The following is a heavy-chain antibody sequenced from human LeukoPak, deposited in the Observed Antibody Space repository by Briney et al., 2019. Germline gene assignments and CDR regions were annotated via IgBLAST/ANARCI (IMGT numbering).Heavy chain of an antibody. CDR3: TTITVAAAFDY. CDR1: GFTSGFTFSDYE. J-gene: IGHJ4*02. CDR2: ISSSGSTK. D-gene: IGHD6-19*01. V-gene: IGHV3-48*03. Sequence: PGGSLRLPCAVSGFTSGFTFSDYEMNWVRQAPGKGLEWVSYISSSGSTKYYADSVKGRFTISRDNAKNSLYLQMNSLRAEDTAVYYCTTITVAAAFDYWGQGTLVTVSS.